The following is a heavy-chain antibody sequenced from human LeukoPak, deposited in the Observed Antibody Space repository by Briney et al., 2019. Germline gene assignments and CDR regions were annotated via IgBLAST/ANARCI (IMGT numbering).Heavy chain of an antibody. CDR1: GGSISSYY. V-gene: IGHV4-59*01. D-gene: IGHD3-22*01. CDR2: IYYSGST. CDR3: ARMARLYYDSSGYYPGDDY. Sequence: PSETLSLTCTVSGGSISSYYWSWIRQSPGKGLEWIGYIYYSGSTNYNPSLKSRVTISVDTSKNQFSLKLSSVTAADTAVYYCARMARLYYDSSGYYPGDDYWGQGTLVTVSS. J-gene: IGHJ4*02.